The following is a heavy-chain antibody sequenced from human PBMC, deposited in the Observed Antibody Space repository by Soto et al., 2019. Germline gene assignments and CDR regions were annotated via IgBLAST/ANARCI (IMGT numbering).Heavy chain of an antibody. D-gene: IGHD3-9*01. Sequence: GESLKISCKGSGYSFTSYWIGWVRQMPGKGLEWMGIIYPGDSDTRYSPSFQGQVTISADKSISTAYLQWSSLKASDTAMYYCARLPISRSTYYYYYMDVWGKGTTVTVSS. V-gene: IGHV5-51*01. CDR2: IYPGDSDT. CDR1: GYSFTSYW. CDR3: ARLPISRSTYYYYYMDV. J-gene: IGHJ6*03.